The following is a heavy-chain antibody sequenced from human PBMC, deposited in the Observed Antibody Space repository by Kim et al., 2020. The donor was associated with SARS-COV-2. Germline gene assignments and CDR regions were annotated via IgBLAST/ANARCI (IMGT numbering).Heavy chain of an antibody. CDR2: ISGSGGST. J-gene: IGHJ3*02. D-gene: IGHD2-2*01. Sequence: GGSLRLSCAASGFTCSSYAMSWVRQAPGKGLEWVSAISGSGGSTYYADSVKGRFTISRDNSKNTLYLQMNSLRAEDTAVYYCATEYCSSTSCYDAFDIWGQGTMVTVSS. V-gene: IGHV3-23*01. CDR1: GFTCSSYA. CDR3: ATEYCSSTSCYDAFDI.